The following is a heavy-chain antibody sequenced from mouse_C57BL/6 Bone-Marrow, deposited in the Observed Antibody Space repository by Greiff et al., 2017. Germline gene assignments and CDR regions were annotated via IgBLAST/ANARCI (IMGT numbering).Heavy chain of an antibody. CDR2: ILPGSGCT. Sequence: VQLQQSGAELMKPGASVKLSCKATGYTFTGYWIAWVKQRPGHGLEWIGEILPGSGCTNYNEKFKGKATFTADTSSNTAYMQLSSLTTEDAAIYYCARFTTVVATDYWGQGTTLTVSS. CDR3: ARFTTVVATDY. CDR1: GYTFTGYW. D-gene: IGHD1-1*01. V-gene: IGHV1-9*01. J-gene: IGHJ2*01.